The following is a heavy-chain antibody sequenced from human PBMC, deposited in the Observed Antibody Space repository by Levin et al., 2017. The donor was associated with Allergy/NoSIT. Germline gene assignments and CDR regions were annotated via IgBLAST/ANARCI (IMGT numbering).Heavy chain of an antibody. V-gene: IGHV1-69*13. CDR1: GCTFSHYA. CDR2: IVPVFGST. D-gene: IGHD5-18*01. J-gene: IGHJ4*02. Sequence: ASVKVSCKASGCTFSHYALSWVRQAPGQGLEWMGGIVPVFGSTNYAQKFHGRVTITADESTSTANMELSSLRSDDTAVSYCVTRDAYSYGQCYFDFWGQGTLVTVTS. CDR3: VTRDAYSYGQCYFDF.